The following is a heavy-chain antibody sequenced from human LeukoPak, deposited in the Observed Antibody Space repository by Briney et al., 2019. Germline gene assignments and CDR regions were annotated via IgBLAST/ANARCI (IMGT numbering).Heavy chain of an antibody. Sequence: SETLSLTCAVYGGSFSAYYWSWIRQPPGKRLEWMGDINHSGSTNYNPSLNSRVTMSVDTSKNEFSLKLSSVTAADTAVYYCARTANDRYYYDSGSYYKDFWGQGTLVTVSS. J-gene: IGHJ4*02. CDR1: GGSFSAYY. CDR3: ARTANDRYYYDSGSYYKDF. V-gene: IGHV4-34*01. D-gene: IGHD3-10*01. CDR2: INHSGST.